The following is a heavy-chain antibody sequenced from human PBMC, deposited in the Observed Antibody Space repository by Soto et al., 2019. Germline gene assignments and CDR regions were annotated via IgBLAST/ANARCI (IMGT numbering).Heavy chain of an antibody. CDR2: IYYSGST. CDR1: GGSISSYY. V-gene: IGHV4-59*01. CDR3: AREGNSYGLFDD. J-gene: IGHJ4*02. Sequence: SETLSLTCTVSGGSISSYYWSWIRQPPGKGLEWIGYIYYSGSTNYNPSLKSRVTISVDTSKNQFSLKLSSVTAADTAVYYCAREGNSYGLFDDWGQGTLVTVSA. D-gene: IGHD5-18*01.